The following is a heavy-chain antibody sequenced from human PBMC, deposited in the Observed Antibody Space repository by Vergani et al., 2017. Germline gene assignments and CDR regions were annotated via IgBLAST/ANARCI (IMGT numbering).Heavy chain of an antibody. D-gene: IGHD3-10*01. CDR3: ARGPPGSGNVFDY. CDR2: IYSGGST. Sequence: EVQLVESGGGLVKPGGSLRLSCAASGFTFSSYSMNWVRQAPGKGLEWVSVIYSGGSTYYADSVKGRFTISRDNSKNTLYLQMNSLRAEDTAVYYCARGPPGSGNVFDYWGQGTLVTVSS. CDR1: GFTFSSYS. V-gene: IGHV3-66*02. J-gene: IGHJ4*02.